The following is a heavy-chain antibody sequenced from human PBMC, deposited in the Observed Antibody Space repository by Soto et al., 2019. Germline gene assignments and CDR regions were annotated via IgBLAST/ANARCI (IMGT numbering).Heavy chain of an antibody. J-gene: IGHJ4*02. CDR2: ISGSGGST. V-gene: IGHV3-23*01. Sequence: PGGSLRLSCAASGFTFSSYAMSWVRQAPGKGLEWVSAISGSGGSTYYADSVKGRFTISRDNSKNTLYLQMNSLRAEDTAVYYCAKGNTPYYDILTGFDYWGQGTLVTFSS. CDR1: GFTFSSYA. CDR3: AKGNTPYYDILTGFDY. D-gene: IGHD3-9*01.